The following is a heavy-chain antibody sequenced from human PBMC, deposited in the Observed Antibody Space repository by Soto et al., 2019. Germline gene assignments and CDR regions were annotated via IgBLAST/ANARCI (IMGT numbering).Heavy chain of an antibody. CDR3: ARLYGGSLFDY. J-gene: IGHJ4*02. V-gene: IGHV4-39*01. Sequence: QLQLQESGPGLVKPSETLSLTCTVSGGSISSSSYYWGWIRQPPGKGLEWIGSFYYSGSTYYNPSLKSRATISVDTSKNQFSLKLSSVTAPDTAVYYCARLYGGSLFDYWGQGTLVTVSS. CDR2: FYYSGST. D-gene: IGHD2-15*01. CDR1: GGSISSSSYY.